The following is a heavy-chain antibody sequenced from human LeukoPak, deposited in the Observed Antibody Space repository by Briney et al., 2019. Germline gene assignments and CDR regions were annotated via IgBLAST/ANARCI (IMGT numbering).Heavy chain of an antibody. CDR2: IIPIFGTA. Sequence: GASVKVSCKASGGTFSSYAISWVRQAPGQGLEWMGGIIPIFGTANYAQKFQGRVTITADESTSTAYMELSSLRSEDTAVYYCARDLGGPQYYYDSSGPNWFDPWGQGTLVTVSS. CDR3: ARDLGGPQYYYDSSGPNWFDP. CDR1: GGTFSSYA. J-gene: IGHJ5*02. D-gene: IGHD3-22*01. V-gene: IGHV1-69*13.